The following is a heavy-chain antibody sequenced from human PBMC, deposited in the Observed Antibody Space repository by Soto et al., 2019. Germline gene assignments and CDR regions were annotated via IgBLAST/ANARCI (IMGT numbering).Heavy chain of an antibody. D-gene: IGHD3-3*01. CDR3: AKPVLRFLEWSATAEKGLGMDV. CDR2: ISYDGSNK. V-gene: IGHV3-30*18. CDR1: GFTFSSYG. Sequence: GWSLRLSCAASGFTFSSYGMHWVRQAPGKGLEWVAVISYDGSNKYYADSVKGRFTISRDNSKNTLYLQMNSLRAEDTAVYYCAKPVLRFLEWSATAEKGLGMDVWGQGTKVTVSS. J-gene: IGHJ6*02.